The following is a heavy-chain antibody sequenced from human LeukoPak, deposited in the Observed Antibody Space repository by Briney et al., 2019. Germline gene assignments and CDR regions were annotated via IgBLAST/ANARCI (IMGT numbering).Heavy chain of an antibody. V-gene: IGHV4-39*02. CDR3: ARGIWNDYYFDY. D-gene: IGHD1-1*01. J-gene: IGHJ4*02. Sequence: PSETLFLTCTVSGGSVSSMSHFWGWIRQPPGKGLEWIGSIYSTTASYYNPSLGSRVTVSVDTSKNQLSLELTSVTAVDTGVYYCARGIWNDYYFDYWGQRTLVTVSS. CDR1: GGSVSSMSHF. CDR2: IYSTTAS.